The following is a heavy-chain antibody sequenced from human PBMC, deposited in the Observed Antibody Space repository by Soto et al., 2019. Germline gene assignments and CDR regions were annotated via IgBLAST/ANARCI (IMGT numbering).Heavy chain of an antibody. J-gene: IGHJ3*01. CDR2: LYDVDGS. CDR3: ANWHEQDHAYDV. CDR1: GLTISGKKY. Sequence: DVQLVESGGGLIQPGGSLRLSCAAFGLTISGKKYVAWVRQAPGKRLEWASVLYDVDGSFYADSVKGRFTTSSDSSKTTVYLQMKDLRPDDTAVYYCANWHEQDHAYDVWGQGTSVTVSS. V-gene: IGHV3-53*01.